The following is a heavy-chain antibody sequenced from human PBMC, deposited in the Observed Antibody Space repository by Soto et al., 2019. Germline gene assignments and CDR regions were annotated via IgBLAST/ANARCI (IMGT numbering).Heavy chain of an antibody. D-gene: IGHD3-22*01. CDR3: AKGFGARNYDSSGDPLQYYYYGMDV. J-gene: IGHJ6*02. Sequence: PGGSLRLSCAASGFTFSSYAMSWVRQAPGKGLEWVSAIGGRGGSTYYADSVKGRFTISRDNSMNTLYLQMNSLRAEDTAVYYCAKGFGARNYDSSGDPLQYYYYGMDVWGQGTTVTVSS. CDR2: IGGRGGST. CDR1: GFTFSSYA. V-gene: IGHV3-23*01.